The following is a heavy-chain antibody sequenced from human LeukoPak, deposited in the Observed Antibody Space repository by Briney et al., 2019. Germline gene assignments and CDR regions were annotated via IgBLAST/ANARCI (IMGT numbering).Heavy chain of an antibody. V-gene: IGHV4-59*01. CDR2: IYYSGST. CDR1: GVSISNYY. D-gene: IGHD2-15*01. CDR3: ARELGYCSGGNCHSLYYFDY. J-gene: IGHJ4*02. Sequence: VKPSETLSLTCPVSGVSISNYYWSWIRPPPGKGLEWIGYIYYSGSTNYNPSLKSRVTISVDTSKNQFSLKLSSVTAADTAVYYCARELGYCSGGNCHSLYYFDYWGQGTLVTVSS.